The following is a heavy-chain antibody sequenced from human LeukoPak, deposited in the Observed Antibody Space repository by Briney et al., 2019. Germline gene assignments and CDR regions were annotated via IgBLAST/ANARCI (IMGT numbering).Heavy chain of an antibody. J-gene: IGHJ5*02. CDR1: GGSISSNTYN. D-gene: IGHD2-15*01. Sequence: SETLSLTCTVSGGSISSNTYNWGWIRQPPGKGLEWIGSIYYSGSTCYNPSLKSRVTISVDTSKNQFSLKLSSVTAADTAVYYCARRYCSGGSCYSDNWFDPWGQGTLVTVSS. V-gene: IGHV4-39*01. CDR2: IYYSGST. CDR3: ARRYCSGGSCYSDNWFDP.